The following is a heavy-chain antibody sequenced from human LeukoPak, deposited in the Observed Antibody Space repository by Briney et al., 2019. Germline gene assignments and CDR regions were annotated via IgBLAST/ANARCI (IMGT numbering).Heavy chain of an antibody. D-gene: IGHD3-9*01. V-gene: IGHV3-23*01. J-gene: IGHJ4*02. CDR1: GFTFSSYA. Sequence: GGSLRLSCAASGFTFSSYAMSWVRQAPGKGLEWVSAISGSGGSTYYADSVKGRFTISRDNSKNTLYLQMNSLRAEDTAVYYCAKGGSLRYLDWLSPGPYYFDYWGQGTLVTVSS. CDR2: ISGSGGST. CDR3: AKGGSLRYLDWLSPGPYYFDY.